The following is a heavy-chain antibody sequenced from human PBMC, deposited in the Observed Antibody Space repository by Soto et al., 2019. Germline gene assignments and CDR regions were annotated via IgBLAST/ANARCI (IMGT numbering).Heavy chain of an antibody. CDR3: TKDRITLLEVVSVAGALDYYGQDG. CDR2: VSGSGAGT. Sequence: GSVHLSWASSAYQFKTHSMTLVRQPQGRGLEWVSTVSGSGAGTFYAVSVKGRFTISRDNSKGTVFLHMSSLTAEDSAVYFCTKDRITLLEVVSVAGALDYYGQDGWGQGTTVT. CDR1: AYQFKTHS. D-gene: IGHD3-3*01. J-gene: IGHJ6*02. V-gene: IGHV3-23*01.